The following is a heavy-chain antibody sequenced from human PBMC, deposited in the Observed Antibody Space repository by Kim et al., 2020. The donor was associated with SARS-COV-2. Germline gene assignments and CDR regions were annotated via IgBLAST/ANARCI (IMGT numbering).Heavy chain of an antibody. J-gene: IGHJ5*02. CDR1: GGSISSSSYY. V-gene: IGHV4-39*01. D-gene: IGHD2-15*01. Sequence: SETLSLTCTVSGGSISSSSYYWGWIRQPPGKGLEWIGSIYYSGSTYYNPSLKSRVTISVDTSKNQFSLKLSSVTAADTAVYYCARWVVAATPFWFDPWGQGTLVTVSS. CDR3: ARWVVAATPFWFDP. CDR2: IYYSGST.